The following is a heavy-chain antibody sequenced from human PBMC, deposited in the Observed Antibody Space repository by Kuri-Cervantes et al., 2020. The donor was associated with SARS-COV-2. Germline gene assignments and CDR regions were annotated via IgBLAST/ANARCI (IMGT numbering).Heavy chain of an antibody. CDR2: IWYDGSNK. D-gene: IGHD6-13*01. V-gene: IGHV3-33*08. CDR1: GFTFSSYG. J-gene: IGHJ4*02. Sequence: GESLKISCAASGFTFSSYGMHWVRQAPGKGLEWVAVIWYDGSNKYYADSVKGRFTISRGNSKNTLYLQMNSLRAEDTAVYYCARGIRGSWYVFDYWAREPWSPSPQ. CDR3: ARGIRGSWYVFDY.